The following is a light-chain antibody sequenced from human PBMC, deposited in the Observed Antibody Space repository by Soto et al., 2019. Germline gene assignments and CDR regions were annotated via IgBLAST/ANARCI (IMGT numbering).Light chain of an antibody. CDR2: EVS. CDR3: SSYTGSSNLV. CDR1: SSDVGGYNY. J-gene: IGLJ2*01. V-gene: IGLV2-14*01. Sequence: LTQLASVSVSPGQSITVSCTGTSSDVGGYNYVSWYQQHPGKAPKLMIYEVSYRPSGVSNRFSGSKSGNTASLTISGLQAEEEADYYCSSYTGSSNLVFGGGTKVTVL.